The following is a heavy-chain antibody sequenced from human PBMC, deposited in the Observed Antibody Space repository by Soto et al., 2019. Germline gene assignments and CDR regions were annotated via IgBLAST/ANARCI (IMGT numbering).Heavy chain of an antibody. CDR3: ARSPEATVTAFEY. Sequence: QVQLQESGPGLVKPSQTLSLTCTVSGGSISSGGYYWSWIRQHPGKGLEWFGYIYYSGSTYYNPSLRSRVSISVDTSKNQFSLKLSSVTAADTAVYYCARSPEATVTAFEYWGQGTLVTVSS. CDR1: GGSISSGGYY. D-gene: IGHD4-17*01. J-gene: IGHJ4*02. CDR2: IYYSGST. V-gene: IGHV4-31*03.